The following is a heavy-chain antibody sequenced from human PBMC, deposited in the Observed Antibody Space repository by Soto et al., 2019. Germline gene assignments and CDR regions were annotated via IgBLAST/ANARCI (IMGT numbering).Heavy chain of an antibody. CDR2: LTNNGGTT. Sequence: EVQLVESGGGLVQPGGSLRLSCAASGFTFSTYAMHWVRQAPGKGLEYVSALTNNGGTTYYASSVKGRFTISRDNSKNTLYLQMGSLRGEDMAVYYCARAASSTWYLAYWGQGTLVTVSS. V-gene: IGHV3-64*01. CDR1: GFTFSTYA. J-gene: IGHJ4*02. CDR3: ARAASSTWYLAY. D-gene: IGHD6-13*01.